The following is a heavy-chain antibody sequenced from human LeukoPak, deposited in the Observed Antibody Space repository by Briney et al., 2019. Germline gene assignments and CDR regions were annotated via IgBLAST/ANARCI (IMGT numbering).Heavy chain of an antibody. CDR2: IYYSGST. J-gene: IGHJ4*02. V-gene: IGHV4-59*08. Sequence: PSETLSLTCTVSGGSISSYYWSWIRQPPGKGLEWIGYIYYSGSTNYNPSLKSRVTISVDTSKNQFSLKLSSVTAADTAVYYCARHRLGLFDYWGQGTLVTVSS. D-gene: IGHD7-27*01. CDR1: GGSISSYY. CDR3: ARHRLGLFDY.